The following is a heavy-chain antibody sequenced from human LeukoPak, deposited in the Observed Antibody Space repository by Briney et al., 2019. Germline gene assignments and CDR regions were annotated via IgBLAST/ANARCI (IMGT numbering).Heavy chain of an antibody. V-gene: IGHV1-18*01. D-gene: IGHD1-26*01. CDR1: GYTFTSYG. CDR3: ACTVGADIPDAFDI. Sequence: ASVKVSCKASGYTFTSYGFSWVRQAPGQGLAWMGWISTYNGNTNYAQRLQGRVTMTTDTSTSTAYMELRSLRSDDTAVYYCACTVGADIPDAFDIWGQGTMVTVSS. CDR2: ISTYNGNT. J-gene: IGHJ3*02.